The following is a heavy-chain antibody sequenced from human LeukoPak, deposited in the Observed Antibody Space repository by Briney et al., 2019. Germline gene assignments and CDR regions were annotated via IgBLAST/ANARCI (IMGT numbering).Heavy chain of an antibody. Sequence: GGSLRLSCAASGFTFSSYGMHWVRQAPGKGLECVAVIWYDGSNKYYADSVKGRFTISRDNSKNTLYLQMNSLRAEDTAVYYCARATLSPYSSSFYGMDVWGQGTTVTVSS. D-gene: IGHD6-13*01. CDR2: IWYDGSNK. CDR1: GFTFSSYG. V-gene: IGHV3-33*01. CDR3: ARATLSPYSSSFYGMDV. J-gene: IGHJ6*02.